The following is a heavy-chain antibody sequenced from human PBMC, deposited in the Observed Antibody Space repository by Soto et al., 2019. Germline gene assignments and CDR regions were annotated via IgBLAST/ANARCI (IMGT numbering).Heavy chain of an antibody. D-gene: IGHD2-2*01. J-gene: IGHJ5*02. CDR3: AREHCSSTSCYDDP. CDR1: GGSISSGDYY. CDR2: IYYSGST. Sequence: QVQLQESGPGLVKPSQTLSLTCTVSGGSISSGDYYWSWIRQPPGKGLEWIGYIYYSGSTYSNPSLKSRVTISVDTSKNQLSLKLSSVTAADTAVYYCAREHCSSTSCYDDPWGQGTLVTVSS. V-gene: IGHV4-30-4*01.